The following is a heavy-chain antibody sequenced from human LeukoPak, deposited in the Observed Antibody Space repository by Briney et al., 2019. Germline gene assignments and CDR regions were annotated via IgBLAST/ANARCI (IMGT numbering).Heavy chain of an antibody. D-gene: IGHD3-10*01. CDR2: ISYDGSNK. CDR1: GFTFSSYA. Sequence: GGSLRLSCAASGFTFSSYAMHWVRQAPGKGLEWVAVISYDGSNKYYVDSVKGRFTISRDNSKNTLYLQMNSLRAEDTAVYYCARDRWFGELFHNGMDVWGQGTTVTVSS. CDR3: ARDRWFGELFHNGMDV. J-gene: IGHJ6*02. V-gene: IGHV3-30*04.